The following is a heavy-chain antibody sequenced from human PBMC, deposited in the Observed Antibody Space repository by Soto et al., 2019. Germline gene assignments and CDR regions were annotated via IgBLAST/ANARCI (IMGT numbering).Heavy chain of an antibody. CDR3: ARDLVPKLERLLYGMDV. CDR1: GYTFTSYA. Sequence: EASVKVSCKASGYTFTSYAMHWVRQAPGQRLEWMGWINAGNGNTKYAQKFQGRVTMTRDTSTSTAYMELSSLRSEDTAVYYCARDLVPKLERLLYGMDVWGQGTTVTVSS. D-gene: IGHD1-1*01. CDR2: INAGNGNT. V-gene: IGHV1-3*01. J-gene: IGHJ6*02.